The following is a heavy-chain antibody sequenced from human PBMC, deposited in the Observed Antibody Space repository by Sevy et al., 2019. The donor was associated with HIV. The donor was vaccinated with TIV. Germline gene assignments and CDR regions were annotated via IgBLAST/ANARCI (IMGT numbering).Heavy chain of an antibody. CDR3: ARDRDITFGGGDAFDI. Sequence: SVKVSCKATGGTFGTYTINWLRQAPGQGLEWMGGIIPVFRTSNYGQKFQGRLTIIADESTTTAYMELSSLISEDSAVYYCARDRDITFGGGDAFDIWGQGTMVTVSS. CDR2: IIPVFRTS. D-gene: IGHD3-16*01. J-gene: IGHJ3*02. CDR1: GGTFGTYT. V-gene: IGHV1-69*13.